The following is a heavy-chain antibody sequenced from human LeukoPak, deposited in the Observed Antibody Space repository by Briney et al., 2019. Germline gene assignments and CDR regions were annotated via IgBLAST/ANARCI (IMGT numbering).Heavy chain of an antibody. CDR3: ASELTYCSGGSCYSN. D-gene: IGHD2-15*01. V-gene: IGHV4-39*07. CDR1: GGSISSSSYY. J-gene: IGHJ4*02. Sequence: SETLSLTCTVSGGSISSSSYYWGWIRQPPGKGLEWIGSIYYSGSTYYNPSLKSRVTISVDTSKNQFSLKLSSVTAADTAVYYCASELTYCSGGSCYSNWGQGTLVTVSS. CDR2: IYYSGST.